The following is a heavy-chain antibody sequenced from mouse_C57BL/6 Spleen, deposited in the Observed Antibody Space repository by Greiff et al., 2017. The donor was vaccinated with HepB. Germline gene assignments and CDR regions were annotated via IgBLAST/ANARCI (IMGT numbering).Heavy chain of an antibody. CDR1: GYTFTSYW. Sequence: QVQLKQPGAELVKPGASVKLSCKASGYTFTSYWMQWVKQRPGQGLEWIGEIDPSDSYTNYNQKFKGKATLTVDTSSSTAYMQLSSLTSEDSAVYYCARGPYGSSRYWYFDVWGTGTTVTVSS. CDR3: ARGPYGSSRYWYFDV. V-gene: IGHV1-50*01. D-gene: IGHD1-1*01. J-gene: IGHJ1*03. CDR2: IDPSDSYT.